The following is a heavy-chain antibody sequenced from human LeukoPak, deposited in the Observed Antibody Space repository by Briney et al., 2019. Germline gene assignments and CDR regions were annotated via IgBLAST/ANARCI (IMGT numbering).Heavy chain of an antibody. Sequence: ASVKVSCKSSSYTLTNYAFTWVRQAPGQGLEWMGWISAYNGNTNDTQKLQGRVTMTTDTSTSTAYMELRSLRSDDTAVYYCARGLEWLTRRHTWFDPWGQGTLVTVSS. CDR1: SYTLTNYA. J-gene: IGHJ5*02. CDR3: ARGLEWLTRRHTWFDP. D-gene: IGHD3-3*01. V-gene: IGHV1-18*01. CDR2: ISAYNGNT.